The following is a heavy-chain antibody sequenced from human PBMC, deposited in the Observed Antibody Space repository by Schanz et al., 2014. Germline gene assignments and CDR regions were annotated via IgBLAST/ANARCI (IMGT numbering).Heavy chain of an antibody. Sequence: QVQLVESGGGVVQPGRSLRLSCATSGFTFSSYGMHWVRQAPGKGLEWVAVIWFDGNNKYYADSVKGRFTISRDNAKNSVYLQMNTLRAEDTAIYFCARDVYRSGRPFDLWGQGTLVTVSS. CDR2: IWFDGNNK. J-gene: IGHJ5*02. V-gene: IGHV3-33*01. D-gene: IGHD5-18*01. CDR3: ARDVYRSGRPFDL. CDR1: GFTFSSYG.